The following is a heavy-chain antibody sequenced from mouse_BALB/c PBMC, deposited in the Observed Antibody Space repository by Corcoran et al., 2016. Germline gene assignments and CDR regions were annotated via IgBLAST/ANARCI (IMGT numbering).Heavy chain of an antibody. CDR1: GYTFTSYY. V-gene: IGHV1S12*01. CDR3: ARSGRYDDFDY. J-gene: IGHJ2*01. D-gene: IGHD2-14*01. CDR2: IYPRDGST. Sequence: QVQLQQSGPELVKPGASVKISCKASGYTFTSYYIHWVKQRPGQGLEWIGYIYPRDGSTYYNEKFKGKATLTADTSSSTAYMQLSSLTSEDSAVYFCARSGRYDDFDYWGQGTTLTVSS.